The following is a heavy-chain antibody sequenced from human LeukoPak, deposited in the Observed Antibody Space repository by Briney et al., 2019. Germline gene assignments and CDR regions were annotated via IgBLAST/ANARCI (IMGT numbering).Heavy chain of an antibody. CDR1: GFTFSSYS. CDR3: ARVMTTVTTLDY. V-gene: IGHV3-21*01. CDR2: ISSSSSYI. Sequence: GGSLRLSCAASGFTFSSYSMNRVRQAPGKGLEWVSSISSSSSYIYYADSVKGRFTISRDNAKNSLYLQMNSLRAEDTAVYYCARVMTTVTTLDYWGQGTLVTVSS. J-gene: IGHJ4*02. D-gene: IGHD4-11*01.